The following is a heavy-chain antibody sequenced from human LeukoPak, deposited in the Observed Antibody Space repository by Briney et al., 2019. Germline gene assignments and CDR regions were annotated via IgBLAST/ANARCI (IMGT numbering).Heavy chain of an antibody. V-gene: IGHV4-39*01. Sequence: SETLSLTCTVSGVSISSSDYYWGWIRQPPGKGLEWIGSIYYSGSTYYNPSLKSRVTISVDTSKNQFSLKLTSVTAADTAVYFCASPTIFGVLTHDYWSQGTLVTVTS. CDR2: IYYSGST. CDR1: GVSISSSDYY. J-gene: IGHJ4*02. CDR3: ASPTIFGVLTHDY. D-gene: IGHD3-3*01.